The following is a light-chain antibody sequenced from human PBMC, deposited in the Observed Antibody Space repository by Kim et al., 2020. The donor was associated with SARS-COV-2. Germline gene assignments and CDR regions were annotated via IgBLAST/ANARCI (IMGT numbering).Light chain of an antibody. CDR2: GAS. CDR3: QQYNNWPPLT. J-gene: IGKJ4*01. V-gene: IGKV3-15*01. Sequence: SPGYRATLPCRASQSVSSNLAWYQQKPGQAPRLLIYGASTRATGIPARFSGSGSGTEFTLTISSLQSEDFAVYYCQQYNNWPPLTFGGGTKVDIK. CDR1: QSVSSN.